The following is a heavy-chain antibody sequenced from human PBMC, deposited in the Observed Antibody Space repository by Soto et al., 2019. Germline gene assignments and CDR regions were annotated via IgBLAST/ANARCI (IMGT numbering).Heavy chain of an antibody. CDR2: IYHSGGT. V-gene: IGHV4-38-2*01. CDR1: GSSISSGYH. J-gene: IGHJ5*02. CDR3: ARLSGDYYLSWFDP. Sequence: SETLSLTCADSGSSISSGYHWGWIRQPPGKGLEWIGSIYHSGGTYYNPSLKSRVTISVDTSKKQFSLKLSSVTAADTAVYYCARLSGDYYLSWFDPWGQGTLVTVSS. D-gene: IGHD1-26*01.